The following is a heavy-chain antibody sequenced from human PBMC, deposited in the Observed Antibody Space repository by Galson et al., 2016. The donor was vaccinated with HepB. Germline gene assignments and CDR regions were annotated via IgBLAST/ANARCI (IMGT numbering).Heavy chain of an antibody. D-gene: IGHD5-24*01. CDR2: ISYDGMSE. CDR3: AKGRWDFDS. J-gene: IGHJ4*02. V-gene: IGHV3-30*18. CDR1: GFTFSTYG. Sequence: SLRLSCAASGFTFSTYGMHWVRQAPGKGLEWVALISYDGMSESYADSVKGRVTISRDNSKNTLYLQMHSLRGEDTAVYYCAKGRWDFDSWGQGTLVTVSS.